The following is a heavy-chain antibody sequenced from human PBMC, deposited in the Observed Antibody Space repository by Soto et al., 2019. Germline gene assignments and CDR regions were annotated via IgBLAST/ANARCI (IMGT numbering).Heavy chain of an antibody. D-gene: IGHD3-16*01. CDR3: ARDGGPQGYGMDV. V-gene: IGHV4-31*03. CDR1: GGSLSSGGYY. J-gene: IGHJ6*02. Sequence: LSLPCTVSGGSLSSGGYYWSWIRQHPGKGLECIGYIYYRGSTYYNPSLKSRVTISVDTSKNQFSLKLTSVTAADTAVYYCARDGGPQGYGMDVWGQGTTVTVSS. CDR2: IYYRGST.